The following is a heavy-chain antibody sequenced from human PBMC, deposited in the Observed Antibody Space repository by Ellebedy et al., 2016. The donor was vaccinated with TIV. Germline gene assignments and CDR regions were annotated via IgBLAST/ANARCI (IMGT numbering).Heavy chain of an antibody. CDR3: AKDRGTAITYWFDP. CDR1: GFTFSSYS. D-gene: IGHD2-21*02. J-gene: IGHJ5*02. V-gene: IGHV3-23*01. Sequence: GGSLRLSXAASGFTFSSYSMNWVRQAPGKGLEWVSAISGSGGSTYYADSVKGRFTISRDNSKNTLYLQMNSLRAEDTAVYYCAKDRGTAITYWFDPWGQGTLVTVSS. CDR2: ISGSGGST.